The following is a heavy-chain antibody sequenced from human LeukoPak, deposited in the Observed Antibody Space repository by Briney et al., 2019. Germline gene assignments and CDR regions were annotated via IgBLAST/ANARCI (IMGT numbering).Heavy chain of an antibody. CDR3: ARGAPLLWFGELEDYFDY. CDR1: GGTFSSYA. Sequence: SVKVSCKASGGTFSSYAISWVRQAPGQGLEWMGGIIPIFGTANYAQKFQGRVTITADKSTSTAYMELSSLRSEDTAVYYCARGAPLLWFGELEDYFDYWGQGTLVTVSS. D-gene: IGHD3-10*01. J-gene: IGHJ4*02. CDR2: IIPIFGTA. V-gene: IGHV1-69*06.